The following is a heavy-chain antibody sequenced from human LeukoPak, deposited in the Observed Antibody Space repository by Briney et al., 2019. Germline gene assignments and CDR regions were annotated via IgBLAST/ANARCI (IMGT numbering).Heavy chain of an antibody. J-gene: IGHJ6*04. CDR3: AAGGPADYRSIYDYGMDF. D-gene: IGHD4-11*01. CDR2: IVVGSGNT. CDR1: VFTFTTSA. Sequence: SVKVSCKASVFTFTTSAVQWVRQARGQRLEWIGWIVVGSGNTNYAQKFQERVIITRDMSTSTAYMELSSVRSEDTAVYYCAAGGPADYRSIYDYGMDFRGRGTTVTVSS. V-gene: IGHV1-58*01.